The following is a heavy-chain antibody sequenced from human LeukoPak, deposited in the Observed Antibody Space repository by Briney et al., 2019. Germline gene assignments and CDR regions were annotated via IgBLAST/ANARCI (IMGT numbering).Heavy chain of an antibody. V-gene: IGHV4-59*01. CDR3: AKGDTTWELPHDD. CDR1: GGSLSSYY. J-gene: IGHJ4*02. D-gene: IGHD1-26*01. Sequence: SETLSLTCTVSGGSLSSYYWNWIRQPPGKGLEWIGYIYYSGSTNYNPSLKSRVTISVDTSKNQFSLKLSSVTAADTAVYYCAKGDTTWELPHDDWGQGTLVTVSS. CDR2: IYYSGST.